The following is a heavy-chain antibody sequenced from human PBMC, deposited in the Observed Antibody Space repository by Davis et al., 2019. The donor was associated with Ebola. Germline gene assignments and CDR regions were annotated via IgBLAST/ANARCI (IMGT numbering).Heavy chain of an antibody. D-gene: IGHD6-19*01. J-gene: IGHJ4*02. CDR3: AKVGGSGWPLDY. Sequence: GGSLRLSCAASGFTVSSNYMTWVRQAPGKGLEWVSVIYSGGSTDYADSVKGRFSISRDNSKNTLYLQMNSLRAEDTAVYYCAKVGGSGWPLDYWGQGTLVTVSP. CDR2: IYSGGST. CDR1: GFTVSSNY. V-gene: IGHV3-66*01.